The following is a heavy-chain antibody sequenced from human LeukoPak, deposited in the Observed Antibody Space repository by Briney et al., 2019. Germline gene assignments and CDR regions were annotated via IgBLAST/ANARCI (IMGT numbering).Heavy chain of an antibody. V-gene: IGHV1-2*02. CDR2: IKPDSGSS. D-gene: IGHD6-19*01. CDR1: GYTFTAYY. J-gene: IGHJ4*02. Sequence: SVKVSCKASGYTFTAYYIHCLRQAPGHGPESRGWIKPDSGSSHYAQKFQGRVTMPRDTSSNSAYMALTSLKSDDTALYYCARARVPIAVAGLYYFDYWGQGALVTVSS. CDR3: ARARVPIAVAGLYYFDY.